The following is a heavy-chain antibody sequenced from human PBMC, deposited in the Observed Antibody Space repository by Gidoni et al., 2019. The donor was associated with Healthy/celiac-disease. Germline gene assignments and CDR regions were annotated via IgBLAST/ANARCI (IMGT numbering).Heavy chain of an antibody. CDR2: SNAGNGNT. CDR3: ARDHGQQLVRYYFDY. Sequence: QVQLVQSGAEVKKPGASVKVSCKASGYTFTSYAMHWVRQAPGQRLEWMGWSNAGNGNTKYSQKFQGRVTITRDTSASTAYMELSSRRSEDTAVYYCARDHGQQLVRYYFDYWGQGTLVTVSS. D-gene: IGHD6-13*01. CDR1: GYTFTSYA. V-gene: IGHV1-3*01. J-gene: IGHJ4*02.